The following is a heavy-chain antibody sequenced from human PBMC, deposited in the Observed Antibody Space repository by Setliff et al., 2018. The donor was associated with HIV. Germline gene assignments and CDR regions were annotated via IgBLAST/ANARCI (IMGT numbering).Heavy chain of an antibody. V-gene: IGHV1-2*06. CDR3: ATWGGSPDGYFYYYMDV. J-gene: IGHJ6*03. Sequence: SVKVSCKASGYPFTGYYIHWVRRAPGQGLEWMGRINPSSGGTNYAPKFQGRVTMTRDKSISTAYMELSRLRSDDTAVYYCATWGGSPDGYFYYYMDVWGKGTTVTVSS. CDR2: INPSSGGT. D-gene: IGHD1-26*01. CDR1: GYPFTGYY.